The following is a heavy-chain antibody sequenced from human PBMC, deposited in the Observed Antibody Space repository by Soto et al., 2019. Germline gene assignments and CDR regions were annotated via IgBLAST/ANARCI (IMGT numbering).Heavy chain of an antibody. D-gene: IGHD1-7*01. CDR1: GGTFSSYA. V-gene: IGHV1-69*13. Sequence: SVKVSCKASGGTFSSYAISWVRQAPGQGLEWMGGIIPIFGTANYAQKFQGRVTITADESTSTAYMELSSLRSEDTAVYYCAGVITGTLIYHYYYGMDVWGQGTTVTVSS. J-gene: IGHJ6*02. CDR3: AGVITGTLIYHYYYGMDV. CDR2: IIPIFGTA.